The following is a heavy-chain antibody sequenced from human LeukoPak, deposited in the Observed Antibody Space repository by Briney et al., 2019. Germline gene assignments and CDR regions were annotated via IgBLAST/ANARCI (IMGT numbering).Heavy chain of an antibody. Sequence: GGSLRLSCAASGFMFSDYSMSWFRQAPGKRLEWVAVMSGSSDVKFYADSVKGRFTISRDNSRNTLYLQMNSLRAEDTGIYFCAKDKPVRPYCSSTNCFDVFDVWGQGTVVTVSS. J-gene: IGHJ3*01. CDR2: MSGSSDVK. CDR1: GFMFSDYS. CDR3: AKDKPVRPYCSSTNCFDVFDV. D-gene: IGHD2-2*01. V-gene: IGHV3-23*01.